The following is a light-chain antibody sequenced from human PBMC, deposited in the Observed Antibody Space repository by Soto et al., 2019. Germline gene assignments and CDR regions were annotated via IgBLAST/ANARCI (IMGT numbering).Light chain of an antibody. CDR2: ATS. Sequence: EIVLTQSPGTLSLSPGEGATLSCRASRHVNIRYLAWYQQKPGKAPSLLIYATSSTAAGIPDRFSGSGSGTDFTLPIRRLEPDECAVSYCQKYGASPYTFGPGTKLAIK. CDR1: RHVNIRY. V-gene: IGKV3-20*01. J-gene: IGKJ2*01. CDR3: QKYGASPYT.